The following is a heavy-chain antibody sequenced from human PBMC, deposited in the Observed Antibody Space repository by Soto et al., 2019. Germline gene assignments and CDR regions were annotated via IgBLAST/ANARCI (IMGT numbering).Heavy chain of an antibody. CDR2: ISGGGGNT. CDR1: GFTFSSYA. D-gene: IGHD6-19*01. Sequence: EVQLLESGGGLVQPGGSLRLSCAASGFTFSSYAMSWVRQTPGKGLEWVSGISGGGGNTYYADSVTGRFTISRDNSRNTLYLQMHRLRAADTAIYYCAKERGAGGRFSGIAVAGIPSWGEGTLVTVSS. CDR3: AKERGAGGRFSGIAVAGIPS. V-gene: IGHV3-23*01. J-gene: IGHJ5*02.